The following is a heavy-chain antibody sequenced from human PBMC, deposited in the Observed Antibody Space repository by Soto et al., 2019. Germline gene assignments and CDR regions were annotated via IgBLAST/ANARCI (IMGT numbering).Heavy chain of an antibody. D-gene: IGHD1-7*01. CDR1: GYTFTSYA. V-gene: IGHV1-3*01. Sequence: QVQLVQSGAEVKKPGASVKVSCKASGYTFTSYAMHWVRQAPGQRLEWMGWINAGNGNTKYSQKFQGRVIITRDTSASTAYMELSSLRSEDTAVYYCARVRSPLRWNYVGDYFDYWGQGTLVTVSS. CDR2: INAGNGNT. CDR3: ARVRSPLRWNYVGDYFDY. J-gene: IGHJ4*02.